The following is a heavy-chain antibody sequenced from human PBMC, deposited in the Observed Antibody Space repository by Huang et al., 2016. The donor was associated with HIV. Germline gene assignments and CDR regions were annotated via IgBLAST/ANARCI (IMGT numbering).Heavy chain of an antibody. J-gene: IGHJ4*02. V-gene: IGHV1-18*04. D-gene: IGHD3-16*01. CDR1: GYKFHIYE. CDR2: ISGDNVST. CDR3: ARTKGEFDF. Sequence: QIHLVQSGPEVKQPGASGKVSCKASGYKFHIYEITGVRQTPGQGLEGMGWISGDNVSTRFAQKFQDSRTMTTDVSTSTAYLELRSLRLDDTAVYYCARTKGEFDFWGQGALVTVSS.